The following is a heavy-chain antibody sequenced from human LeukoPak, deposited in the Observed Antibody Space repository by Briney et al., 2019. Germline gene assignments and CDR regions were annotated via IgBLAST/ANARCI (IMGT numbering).Heavy chain of an antibody. Sequence: PAETLSLTCTVSGGSITSAYWSWIRQSPGKGLEWIGYIHYTGSTNYNPSLKSRVTMLIDTSKNQLSLKLSSVTAADTAVYYCARRRYSAGDNWFDPWGQGTLVTVSS. V-gene: IGHV4-59*01. D-gene: IGHD3-9*01. CDR3: ARRRYSAGDNWFDP. CDR2: IHYTGST. CDR1: GGSITSAY. J-gene: IGHJ5*02.